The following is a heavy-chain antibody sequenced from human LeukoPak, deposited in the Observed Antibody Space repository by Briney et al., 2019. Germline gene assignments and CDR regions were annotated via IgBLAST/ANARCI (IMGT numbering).Heavy chain of an antibody. Sequence: PSETLSLTCTVSGGSISSSSYSWGWIRQPPGKGLEWIGSIYYSGSTYYNPSLKSRVTISVDTSKNQFSLKLSSVTAADTAVYYCARHPEASPITIFGVVIEGKYNWFDPWGQGTLVTVSS. CDR1: GGSISSSSYS. CDR3: ARHPEASPITIFGVVIEGKYNWFDP. V-gene: IGHV4-39*01. J-gene: IGHJ5*02. CDR2: IYYSGST. D-gene: IGHD3-3*01.